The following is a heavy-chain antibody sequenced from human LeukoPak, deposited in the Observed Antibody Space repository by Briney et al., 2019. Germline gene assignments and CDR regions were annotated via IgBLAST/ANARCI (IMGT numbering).Heavy chain of an antibody. V-gene: IGHV4-59*01. Sequence: SETVTLPCTVSGGSISSYYWSWIRQPPGKGLEWVGYIYYSGSTNYNPSLKSRVTISVDTSKNQFSLKLSSVTAADTAVYYCARESGIAADWSNPSGAPNYCYYMDVWGKGTTDTVSS. CDR1: GGSISSYY. J-gene: IGHJ6*03. CDR3: ARESGIAADWSNPSGAPNYCYYMDV. D-gene: IGHD6-13*01. CDR2: IYYSGST.